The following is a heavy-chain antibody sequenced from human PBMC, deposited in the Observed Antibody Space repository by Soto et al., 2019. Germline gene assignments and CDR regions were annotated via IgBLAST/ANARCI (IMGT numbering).Heavy chain of an antibody. CDR1: GGSICSYY. V-gene: IGHV4-59*01. CDR3: ASHKTFWSHNRHAFDI. J-gene: IGHJ3*02. CDR2: IYYSGST. D-gene: IGHD3-3*01. Sequence: PPETPSLTCTVCGGSICSYYWSGIRQHPGKGLEWIGYIYYSGSTNYNPSLKSRVTISVDTSKNQFSLKLSSGTEANTAVYSCASHKTFWSHNRHAFDIWGQGTMVTVSS.